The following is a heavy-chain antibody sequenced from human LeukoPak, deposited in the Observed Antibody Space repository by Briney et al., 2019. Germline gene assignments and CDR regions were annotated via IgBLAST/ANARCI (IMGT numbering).Heavy chain of an antibody. CDR1: GGSFSGYY. J-gene: IGHJ6*03. CDR2: INHSGST. Sequence: PSETLSLTCAVYGGSFSGYYWSWIRQPPGKGLEWIGEINHSGSTNYNPSLKSRVTISVDTSKNQFSLKLSSVTAADTAVYYCARGRLTARSPSDYYYYYMDVWGKGTTVTVSS. CDR3: ARGRLTARSPSDYYYYYMDV. D-gene: IGHD6-19*01. V-gene: IGHV4-34*01.